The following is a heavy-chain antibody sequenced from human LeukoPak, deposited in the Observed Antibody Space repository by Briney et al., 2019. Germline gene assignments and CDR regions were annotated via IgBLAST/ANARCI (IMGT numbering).Heavy chain of an antibody. CDR3: AKSNYYDSSGYNGAFDY. CDR1: GYSFTSYW. D-gene: IGHD3-22*01. Sequence: PGESLKISCKGSGYSFTSYWIGWVRQMPGKGLEWMGIIYPGDSDTKYGPAFQGQVTISADKSISTAYLQWSSLKASDTAMYYCAKSNYYDSSGYNGAFDYWGQGTLVSVPS. CDR2: IYPGDSDT. J-gene: IGHJ4*02. V-gene: IGHV5-51*01.